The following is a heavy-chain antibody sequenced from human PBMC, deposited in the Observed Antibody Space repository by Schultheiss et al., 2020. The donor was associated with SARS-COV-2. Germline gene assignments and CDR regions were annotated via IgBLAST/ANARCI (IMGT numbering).Heavy chain of an antibody. V-gene: IGHV3-15*01. CDR2: IKSKTDGGTT. Sequence: GESLKISCAASGLTFSDHYMNWVRQAPGKGLEWVGRIKSKTDGGTTDYAAPVKGRFTISRDDSKNTLYLQMNSLKTEDTAVYYCTTEGVADYWGQGTLVTVSS. J-gene: IGHJ4*02. D-gene: IGHD5-12*01. CDR1: GLTFSDHY. CDR3: TTEGVADY.